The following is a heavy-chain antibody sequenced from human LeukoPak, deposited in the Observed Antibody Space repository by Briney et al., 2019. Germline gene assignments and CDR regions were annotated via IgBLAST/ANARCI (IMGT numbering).Heavy chain of an antibody. V-gene: IGHV3-9*01. D-gene: IGHD5-18*01. CDR2: ISWSSGGI. CDR1: GFTFDDYA. J-gene: IGHJ6*03. CDR3: AKAPTARAHYYYMDV. Sequence: PGGSLRLSCAASGFTFDDYAIHWVRQAPGKGLEWVSGISWSSGGIGYADSVKGRFTISRDNAKNSLYLQMNSLKAEDTALYYCAKAPTARAHYYYMDVWGKGTTVTVSS.